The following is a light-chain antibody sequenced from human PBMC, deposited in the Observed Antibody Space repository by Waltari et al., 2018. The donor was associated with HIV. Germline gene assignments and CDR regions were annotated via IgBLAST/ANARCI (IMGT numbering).Light chain of an antibody. CDR2: DAS. V-gene: IGKV1-13*02. CDR1: QAMRSA. Sequence: AIQFTQSTFSLSASVGDRVPITCRASQAMRSALAWYQHKPGKPPDLLIYDASSLESGVPSRFSGSGSGTDFTLTISTLQPEDFATYYCQQFNSYPPLFGGGTKVEI. J-gene: IGKJ4*01. CDR3: QQFNSYPPL.